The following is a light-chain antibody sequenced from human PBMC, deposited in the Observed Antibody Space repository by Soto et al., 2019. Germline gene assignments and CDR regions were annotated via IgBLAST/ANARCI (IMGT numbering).Light chain of an antibody. CDR3: VLYMGSGIWV. V-gene: IGLV8-61*01. CDR1: SGSVSTSNY. CDR2: STN. J-gene: IGLJ3*02. Sequence: QAVVTQEPSFSVSPGGTVTLTCGLSSGSVSTSNYPTWYQQTPGQSPRTLIYSTNTRSSGAPSRFSGSILGNKAALTITGAQAEDESDYYCVLYMGSGIWVFGGGTKLTVL.